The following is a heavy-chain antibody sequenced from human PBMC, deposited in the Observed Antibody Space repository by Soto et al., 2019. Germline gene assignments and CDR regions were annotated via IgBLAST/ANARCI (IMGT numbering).Heavy chain of an antibody. CDR2: IYYRGST. CDR3: GSSMCP. V-gene: IGHV4-31*03. D-gene: IGHD2-8*01. Sequence: QVQLQESGPGLVKPSQTLSLTCTVSGGSISSGGYYWSWIRQHPGKGLEWIGYIYYRGSTYYNPSXXSXITVSVAPSENHFSPQPTSVTAGFRAVSYSGSSMCPWWPVSLVSVCS. J-gene: IGHJ5*02. CDR1: GGSISSGGYY.